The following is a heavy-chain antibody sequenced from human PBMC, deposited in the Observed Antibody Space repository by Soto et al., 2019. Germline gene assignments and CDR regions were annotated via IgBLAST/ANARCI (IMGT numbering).Heavy chain of an antibody. CDR2: ISSSSSTI. CDR1: GFTFSSYS. J-gene: IGHJ6*02. CDR3: ARGLVGNSFAMDV. V-gene: IGHV3-48*01. D-gene: IGHD2-8*02. Sequence: GGSLRLSCAASGFTFSSYSMNWVRQAPGKGLEWVSYISSSSSTIYYADSVKGRFTISRDNAKNSLYLQMSSLGAEDTAVYYCARGLVGNSFAMDVWGQGTTVTVSS.